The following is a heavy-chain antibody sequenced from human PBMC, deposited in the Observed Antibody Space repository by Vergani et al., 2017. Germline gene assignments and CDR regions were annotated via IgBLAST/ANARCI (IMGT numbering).Heavy chain of an antibody. CDR1: GGSLSSYY. CDR2: IYYSGST. J-gene: IGHJ3*02. V-gene: IGHV4-59*01. CDR3: ARVKWVVATPDAFDI. D-gene: IGHD5-12*01. Sequence: QVQLQESGPGLVKPSETLSLTCTVSGGSLSSYYWSWIRQPPGKGLEWIGYIYYSGSTNYNPSLKSRVTISVDTSKNQFSLKLSSVTAADTAVYYCARVKWVVATPDAFDIWGQGTMVTVSS.